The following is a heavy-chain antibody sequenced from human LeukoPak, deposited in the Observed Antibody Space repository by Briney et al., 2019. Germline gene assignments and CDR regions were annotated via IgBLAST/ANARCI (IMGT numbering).Heavy chain of an antibody. CDR3: ARDGGGYSTYYYMDV. J-gene: IGHJ6*03. D-gene: IGHD2-15*01. V-gene: IGHV3-30*04. CDR2: ISFDGGNK. Sequence: PGRSLRPSCAASGFTFSSYAMHWVRQAPGKGLEWVAVISFDGGNKFYADSVKGRFTISRDNSKNTLYLQMNSLRTEDTAVYSCARDGGGYSTYYYMDVWGKGTTVTVSS. CDR1: GFTFSSYA.